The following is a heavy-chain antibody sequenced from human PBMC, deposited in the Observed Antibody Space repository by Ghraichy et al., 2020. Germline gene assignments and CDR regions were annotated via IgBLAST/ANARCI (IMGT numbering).Heavy chain of an antibody. CDR3: ARGYFAHGNTDHFDY. CDR1: GGFISTYY. D-gene: IGHD3-9*01. V-gene: IGHV4-4*07. J-gene: IGHJ4*02. Sequence: SETLSLTCTVSGGFISTYYWSWIRQPAGKRLEWIGRIYTSWSTSYNPSLKSRITMSIDPSKNQFSLRLSSVTAADTAVYYCARGYFAHGNTDHFDYWGQGTLVTVSS. CDR2: IYTSWST.